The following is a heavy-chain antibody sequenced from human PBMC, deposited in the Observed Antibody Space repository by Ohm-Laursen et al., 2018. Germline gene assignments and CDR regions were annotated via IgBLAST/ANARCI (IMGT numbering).Heavy chain of an antibody. D-gene: IGHD4-17*01. J-gene: IGHJ4*02. CDR3: VRGLADGVHLN. Sequence: SLRLSCTASGFTFSSYGMHWVRQAPGKGLEWVSVIYTGDITSYADSVKGRFTISRDISKNALYLHMNSLRAEDRGVYYCVRGLADGVHLNWGQGTLVAVSS. CDR2: IYTGDIT. V-gene: IGHV3-66*01. CDR1: GFTFSSYG.